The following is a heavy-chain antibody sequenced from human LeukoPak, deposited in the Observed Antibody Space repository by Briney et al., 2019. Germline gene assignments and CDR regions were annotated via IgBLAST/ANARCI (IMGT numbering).Heavy chain of an antibody. CDR3: AAYYYGSGSRALDY. CDR1: GFPFSSYS. D-gene: IGHD3-10*01. V-gene: IGHV3-21*01. J-gene: IGHJ4*02. Sequence: GGSLRLSCAVSGFPFSSYSMNWVRQAPGKGLGWVSSISGSSIYIHYADSVKGRFSISRDDAKASLHLQINNLRGEDTAVYYCAAYYYGSGSRALDYWGQGTLVTVSS. CDR2: ISGSSIYI.